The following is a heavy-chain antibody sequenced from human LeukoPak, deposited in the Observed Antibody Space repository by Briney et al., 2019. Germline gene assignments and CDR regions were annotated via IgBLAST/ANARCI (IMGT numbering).Heavy chain of an antibody. J-gene: IGHJ4*02. CDR1: GFTFSSYA. Sequence: GGSLRLSCAAPGFTFSSYAMNWVRQAPGKGLQWVSSVSSSGGNTYYADSVRGRFTISRDNSKNTLYLQMNSLRAEDTAVYYCARGLASIDYWGQGTLVTVSS. D-gene: IGHD6-25*01. CDR3: ARGLASIDY. V-gene: IGHV3-23*01. CDR2: VSSSGGNT.